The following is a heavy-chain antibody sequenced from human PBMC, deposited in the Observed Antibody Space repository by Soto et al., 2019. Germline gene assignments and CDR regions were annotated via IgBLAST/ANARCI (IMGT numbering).Heavy chain of an antibody. CDR3: ARDRCYDGTCYSASDS. Sequence: GGSLRLSCAASGFSFITYNMDWVRQAPGKGPEWIAYISTTSLTIYYADSVKGRFTISRDNDRNSLYLEMNSLRDEDTAVYYCARDRCYDGTCYSASDSWGQGTLVTVSS. CDR1: GFSFITYN. J-gene: IGHJ5*01. V-gene: IGHV3-48*02. D-gene: IGHD2-15*01. CDR2: ISTTSLTI.